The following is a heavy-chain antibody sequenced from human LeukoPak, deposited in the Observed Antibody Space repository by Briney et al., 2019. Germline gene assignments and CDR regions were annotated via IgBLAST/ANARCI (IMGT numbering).Heavy chain of an antibody. V-gene: IGHV4-34*01. CDR2: INHSGRT. Sequence: AETLSLTCAVYGGYFSGYYWSWIRQPPGKGREWIGEINHSGRTNYNPSLKSRVTISVDTSKNQSSLQLSSVTAADTAVYYCASLWGRYDSTRRDAFDIWGQGTMVTVSS. J-gene: IGHJ3*02. CDR1: GGYFSGYY. CDR3: ASLWGRYDSTRRDAFDI. D-gene: IGHD3-22*01.